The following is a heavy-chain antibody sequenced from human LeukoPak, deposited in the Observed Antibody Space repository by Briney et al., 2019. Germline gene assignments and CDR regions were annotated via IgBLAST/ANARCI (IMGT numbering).Heavy chain of an antibody. CDR3: AREGWQWLVRAFDY. J-gene: IGHJ4*02. CDR1: GGSISSGTYY. V-gene: IGHV4-61*02. CDR2: FYTSGST. Sequence: SQTLSLTCTVSGGSISSGTYYWSWIRQPAGKGLEWIGRFYTSGSTNYNPSLKSRVTISIDTSKNQFSLKLSSVTAADTAVYYCAREGWQWLVRAFDYWGQGTLVTVSS. D-gene: IGHD6-19*01.